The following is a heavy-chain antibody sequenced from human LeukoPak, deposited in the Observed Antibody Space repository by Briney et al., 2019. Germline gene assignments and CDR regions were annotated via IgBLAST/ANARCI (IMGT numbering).Heavy chain of an antibody. CDR1: GGTFSSYA. Sequence: ASVKVSCKASGGTFSSYAISWVRQAPGQGLEWMGGIIPIFGTANYAQKFQGRVTITADESTSTAYMELSSLRSEDTAVYYCTSRLPGIQLWYTARSYYYGMDVWGQGTTVTVSS. V-gene: IGHV1-69*13. CDR2: IIPIFGTA. D-gene: IGHD5-18*01. CDR3: TSRLPGIQLWYTARSYYYGMDV. J-gene: IGHJ6*02.